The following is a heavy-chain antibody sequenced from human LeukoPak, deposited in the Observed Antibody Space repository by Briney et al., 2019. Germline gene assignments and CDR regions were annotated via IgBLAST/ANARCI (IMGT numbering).Heavy chain of an antibody. CDR1: GFHFRNYW. D-gene: IGHD1-1*01. J-gene: IGHJ4*02. CDR3: VRAGWELDY. CDR2: IKEDGTEK. Sequence: SGGSLRLSCAASGFHFRNYWMSWLRQAPGKGLEWVAHIKEDGTEKYYVDSVKGRFTISKDDTKNSLYLYMNSLRVEDTAIYYCVRAGWELDYWGQGTLVTVSS. V-gene: IGHV3-7*01.